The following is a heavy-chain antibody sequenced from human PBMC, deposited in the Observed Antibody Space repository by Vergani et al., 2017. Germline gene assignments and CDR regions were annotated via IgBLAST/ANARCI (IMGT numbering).Heavy chain of an antibody. J-gene: IGHJ6*03. CDR1: GYTFTSYD. V-gene: IGHV1-8*01. Sequence: QVQLVQSGAEVKKPGASVKVSCKASGYTFTSYDINWVRQATGQGLEWMGWMNPNSGNTGYAQKFQGRVTMTRNTSISTAYMELSSLRSEDTAVYYCAGLKGSPVGDYYYMDVWGKGTTVTVSS. D-gene: IGHD1-26*01. CDR2: MNPNSGNT. CDR3: AGLKGSPVGDYYYMDV.